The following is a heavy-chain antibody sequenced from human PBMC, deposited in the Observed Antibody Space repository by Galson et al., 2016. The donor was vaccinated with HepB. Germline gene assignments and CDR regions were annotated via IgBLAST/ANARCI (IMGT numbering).Heavy chain of an antibody. J-gene: IGHJ4*03. CDR2: IYYDGSKN. CDR3: ARGYLRGYVDD. CDR1: GFAFSTYA. D-gene: IGHD3-9*01. V-gene: IGHV3-33*01. Sequence: SLRLSCAASGFAFSTYAMHWVRQAPGKGLEWVALIYYDGSKNYYADSVKDRFTISRDNSKNTMYLQLNSLGTEDTAVYYCARGYLRGYVDDWGQGTLVTVSS.